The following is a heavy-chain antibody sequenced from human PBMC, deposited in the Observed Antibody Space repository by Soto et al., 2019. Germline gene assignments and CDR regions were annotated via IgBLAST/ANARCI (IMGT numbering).Heavy chain of an antibody. J-gene: IGHJ4*02. CDR1: AVTFTGLG. CDR2: IRFDGSNT. CDR3: ARDGVGTTTYFGYFDY. V-gene: IGHV3-33*01. D-gene: IGHD1-26*01. Sequence: QVQLVESGGGVVQPGRSLRLSCAASAVTFTGLGMHWVRQPQGKGWEWVAVIRFDGSNTYYADSVKGRFTISRDNPKNMLYLQMNSLRAEDTAIYYCARDGVGTTTYFGYFDYWGLGTLVTVSS.